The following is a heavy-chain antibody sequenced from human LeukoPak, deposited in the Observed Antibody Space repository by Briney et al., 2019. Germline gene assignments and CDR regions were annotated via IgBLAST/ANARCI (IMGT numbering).Heavy chain of an antibody. Sequence: GGSLRLSCAASGFTFSSYGMHWVRQAPGKGLEWVAFIRYDGNNKDYADSVKGRFTISRDNSKSTLYLQMNSLRPEDTAVLYCAKTPTLYYYMDVWGQGTLVTVSS. CDR3: AKTPTLYYYMDV. J-gene: IGHJ6*03. V-gene: IGHV3-30*02. CDR2: IRYDGNNK. CDR1: GFTFSSYG.